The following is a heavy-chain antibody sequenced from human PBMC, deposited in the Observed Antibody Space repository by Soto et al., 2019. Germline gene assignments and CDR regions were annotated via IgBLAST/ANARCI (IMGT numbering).Heavy chain of an antibody. CDR3: ARVGNYNGGGWYYHGMDV. CDR1: GYSFTSYG. CDR2: ISPNNGNT. J-gene: IGHJ6*02. V-gene: IGHV1-18*01. D-gene: IGHD1-7*01. Sequence: QVQLAQSGAEVKKPGASVKVSCKTSGYSFTSYGVSWVRQAPGQGLEWMGWISPNNGNTIYAQKFQGRVTMTTDTSTTTVNMELRSLRSDDTAVYYCARVGNYNGGGWYYHGMDVWGPGTTVTVSS.